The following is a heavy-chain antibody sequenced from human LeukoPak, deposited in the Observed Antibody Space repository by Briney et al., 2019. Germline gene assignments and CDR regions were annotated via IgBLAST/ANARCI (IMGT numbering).Heavy chain of an antibody. CDR2: IYYISNT. CDR1: GASVGSAGYY. D-gene: IGHD1-26*01. Sequence: SETLSLTCTVSGASVGSAGYYWSWIRQPPGGGLEWIGYIYYISNTNYNPSLRSRVTMSVDPSKNRFSLELNSVTAADTAVYYCARTQSQSGSYRYYFGYWGQGTLVTVSS. V-gene: IGHV4-61*08. CDR3: ARTQSQSGSYRYYFGY. J-gene: IGHJ4*02.